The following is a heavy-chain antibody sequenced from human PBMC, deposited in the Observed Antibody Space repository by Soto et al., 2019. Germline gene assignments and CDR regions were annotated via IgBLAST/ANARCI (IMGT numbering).Heavy chain of an antibody. J-gene: IGHJ6*02. CDR1: GFTFSDST. CDR2: IRSKANSYAT. V-gene: IGHV3-73*01. Sequence: GGSLRLSCAASGFTFSDSTMHWVRQASGKGLEWVGRIRSKANSYATAYAAAVKDRFTISRDDSKNTAYLQMDSLKTEDTAVYYCTRRGSPNPEVDVWGQGTTVTVSS. CDR3: TRRGSPNPEVDV. D-gene: IGHD1-26*01.